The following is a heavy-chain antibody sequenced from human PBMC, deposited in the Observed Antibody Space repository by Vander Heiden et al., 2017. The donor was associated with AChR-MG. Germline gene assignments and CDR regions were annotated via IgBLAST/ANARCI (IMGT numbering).Heavy chain of an antibody. Sequence: QVQLQESGPGLVKPSETLSLTCTVSGGSISSYYWSCLRQPAGKGLEWSGRIYTSGSTNYNPSLKSRVTMSVDTSKNQFALKLSSVTAADTAVYYCAKGVYSYGSVRLQNYYYYMDVWGKGTTVTVSS. CDR2: IYTSGST. CDR3: AKGVYSYGSVRLQNYYYYMDV. D-gene: IGHD5-18*01. CDR1: GGSISSYY. J-gene: IGHJ6*03. V-gene: IGHV4-4*07.